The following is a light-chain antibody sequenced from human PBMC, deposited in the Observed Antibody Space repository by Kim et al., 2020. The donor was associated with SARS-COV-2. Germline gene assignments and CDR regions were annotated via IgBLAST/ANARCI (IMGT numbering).Light chain of an antibody. CDR3: QSPDSSGTYAV. V-gene: IGLV3-25*03. J-gene: IGLJ2*01. CDR2: KDS. CDR1: ALPKKY. Sequence: PGQTARITCSGDALPKKYAYWYQQKPGQAPVLVIYKDSERPSGIPERFSGSSSGTTGTLTISGVQAEDEADYYCQSPDSSGTYAVFGGGTQLTVL.